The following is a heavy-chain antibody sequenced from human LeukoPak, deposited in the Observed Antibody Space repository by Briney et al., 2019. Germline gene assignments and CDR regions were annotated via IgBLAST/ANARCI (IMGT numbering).Heavy chain of an antibody. J-gene: IGHJ6*02. CDR3: ARGDSSGWSLGYYYYGMDV. CDR2: IIPILGIA. CDR1: GGTFSRYA. D-gene: IGHD6-19*01. Sequence: ASVTVSCKASGGTFSRYAISWVRQAPGQGLEWMGRIIPILGIANYAQKFQGRVTITADKSTRTAYMELSSLRSEDTAVYYRARGDSSGWSLGYYYYGMDVWGQGTTVTVSS. V-gene: IGHV1-69*04.